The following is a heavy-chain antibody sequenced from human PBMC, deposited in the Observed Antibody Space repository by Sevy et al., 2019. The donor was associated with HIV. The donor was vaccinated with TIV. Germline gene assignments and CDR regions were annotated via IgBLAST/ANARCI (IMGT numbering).Heavy chain of an antibody. CDR2: ISGSGGST. Sequence: GGSLRLSCAASGFTFSSYAMSWVRQAPGKGLEWVSAISGSGGSTYYADSVKGRFTISRDNSKNTLYLQMNSLRAEDTAVYYGANPQYSSSWYGHYYYYGMDVWGQGTTVTVSS. CDR1: GFTFSSYA. D-gene: IGHD6-13*01. V-gene: IGHV3-23*01. CDR3: ANPQYSSSWYGHYYYYGMDV. J-gene: IGHJ6*02.